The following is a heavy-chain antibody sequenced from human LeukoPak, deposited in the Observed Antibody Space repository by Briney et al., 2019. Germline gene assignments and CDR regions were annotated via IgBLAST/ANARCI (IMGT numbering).Heavy chain of an antibody. Sequence: GGSLRLSCAASGFTFSSYAMHWVRQAPGKGLEWVAVISYDGSNKYYADSVKGRFTISRDNSKNTLYLQMNSLRAEDTAVYYCARDQYSGSHRLYYGMDVWGQGTTVTVSS. CDR2: ISYDGSNK. CDR3: ARDQYSGSHRLYYGMDV. V-gene: IGHV3-30-3*01. CDR1: GFTFSSYA. J-gene: IGHJ6*02. D-gene: IGHD3-10*01.